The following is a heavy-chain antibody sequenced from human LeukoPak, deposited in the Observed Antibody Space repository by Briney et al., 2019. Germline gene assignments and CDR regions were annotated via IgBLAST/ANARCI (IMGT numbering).Heavy chain of an antibody. CDR1: GFTFSSYA. V-gene: IGHV3-23*01. J-gene: IGHJ3*02. Sequence: VGSLRLSCAASGFTFSSYAMSWVRQAPGKGLEWVSAISGSGGSTYYADSVKGRFTISRDNSKNTLYLQMNSLRAEDTAVYYCAKDLRNSVSPSPSAFDIWGQGTMVTVSS. CDR2: ISGSGGST. D-gene: IGHD2-8*01. CDR3: AKDLRNSVSPSPSAFDI.